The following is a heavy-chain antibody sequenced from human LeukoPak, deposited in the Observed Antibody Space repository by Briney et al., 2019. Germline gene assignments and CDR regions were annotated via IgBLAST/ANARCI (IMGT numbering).Heavy chain of an antibody. V-gene: IGHV4-59*08. CDR1: GGSISNYF. D-gene: IGHD2-2*01. J-gene: IGHJ6*02. CDR2: IYYTGST. Sequence: SETLSLTCTVSGGSISNYFWSWIRQSPGTGLEWIGYIYYTGSTNYNPSLKSRVTISVDTSKNQFSLKLSSVTAADTAVYYCASLLRYCTTTSCQAYMDVWGQGTTVTVSS. CDR3: ASLLRYCTTTSCQAYMDV.